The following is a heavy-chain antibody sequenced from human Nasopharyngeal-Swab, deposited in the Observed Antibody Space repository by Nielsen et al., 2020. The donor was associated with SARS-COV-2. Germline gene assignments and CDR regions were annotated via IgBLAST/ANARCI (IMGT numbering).Heavy chain of an antibody. D-gene: IGHD3-3*01. V-gene: IGHV4-34*01. CDR2: INHSGST. Sequence: RQAPGKGLEWIGEINHSGSTNYNPSLKSRVTISVDTSKNQFSLKLSSVTAADTAVYYCAKYAHYDFLSGYHLGWFDPWGQGTLVTVSS. J-gene: IGHJ5*02. CDR3: AKYAHYDFLSGYHLGWFDP.